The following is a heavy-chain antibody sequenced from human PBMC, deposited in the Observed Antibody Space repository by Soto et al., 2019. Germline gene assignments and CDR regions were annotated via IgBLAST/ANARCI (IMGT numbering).Heavy chain of an antibody. V-gene: IGHV3-11*01. CDR3: ARDLVYDILTGYYVYYYGMDV. CDR2: ISSSGSTI. D-gene: IGHD3-9*01. Sequence: GGSLRLSCAASGFTFSDYYMSWIRQAPGKGLEWVSYISSSGSTIYYADSVKGRFTISRDNAKNSLYLQMNSLRAEDTAVYYCARDLVYDILTGYYVYYYGMDVWGQGTTVTVSS. CDR1: GFTFSDYY. J-gene: IGHJ6*02.